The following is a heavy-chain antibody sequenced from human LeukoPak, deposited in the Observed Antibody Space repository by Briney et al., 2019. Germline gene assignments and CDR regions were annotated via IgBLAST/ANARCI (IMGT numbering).Heavy chain of an antibody. J-gene: IGHJ6*02. V-gene: IGHV3-11*01. CDR2: ISSSGDTT. CDR3: ARKRGPTAPVLGFGLDV. Sequence: GGSLRLSCAASEFTFSDYYMNWIRQAPGKGLEWVSFISSSGDTTYYTDSVKGRFTISRDNAKNSLYLQMNSLRAEDTAIYCARKRGPTAPVLGFGLDVWGQGTTVTVSS. CDR1: EFTFSDYY. D-gene: IGHD3-3*02.